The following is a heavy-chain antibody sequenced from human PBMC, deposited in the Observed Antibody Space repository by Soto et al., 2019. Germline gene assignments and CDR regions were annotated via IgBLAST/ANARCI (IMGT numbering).Heavy chain of an antibody. CDR2: IYSGGST. CDR3: AGIRQPLY. V-gene: IGHV3-66*01. D-gene: IGHD5-18*01. J-gene: IGHJ4*02. Sequence: EVQLVESGGGLVQPGGSLRLSCAVSGFTVRSNYMSWVRQAPGKGLEWVSIIYSGGSTYYADSVKGRCTISRDNSKNTLYLQMNSLRAEDTAVDSCAGIRQPLYWGQGTLVTVSS. CDR1: GFTVRSNY.